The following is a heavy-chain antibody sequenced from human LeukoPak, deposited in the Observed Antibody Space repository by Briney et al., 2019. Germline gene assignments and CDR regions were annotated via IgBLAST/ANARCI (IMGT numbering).Heavy chain of an antibody. V-gene: IGHV1-46*01. CDR1: GYTFTSYY. CDR3: ARDQPDSDCYFDL. CDR2: INPSGGST. D-gene: IGHD2-21*01. Sequence: GASVKVSRKASGYTFTSYYMHWVRQAPGQGLEWMGIINPSGGSTSYAQKFQGRVTMTRDMSTSTVYMEPSSLRSEDTAVYYCARDQPDSDCYFDLWGRGTLVTVSS. J-gene: IGHJ2*01.